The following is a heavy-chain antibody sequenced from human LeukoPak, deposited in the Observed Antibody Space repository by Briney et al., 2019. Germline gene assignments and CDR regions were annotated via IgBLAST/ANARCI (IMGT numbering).Heavy chain of an antibody. CDR3: ARLHYGSGSYSDY. CDR2: IYYSGST. D-gene: IGHD3-10*01. J-gene: IGHJ4*02. CDR1: GGSISSSSYY. Sequence: SETLSLTCTVSGGSISSSSYYWGWIRQPPGKGLEWIGSIYYSGSTYYNPSLKSRVTISVDTSKNQFSLKLSSVTAADTAVYYCARLHYGSGSYSDYWGQGTLSPSPQ. V-gene: IGHV4-39*01.